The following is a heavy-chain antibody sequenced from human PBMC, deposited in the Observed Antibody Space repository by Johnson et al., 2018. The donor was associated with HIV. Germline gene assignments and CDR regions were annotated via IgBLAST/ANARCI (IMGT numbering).Heavy chain of an antibody. CDR3: ASTPGPACAFDI. Sequence: VQLVESGGGVVQPGRSLRLSCAASGFTFSSYAMHWVRQAPGKGLEWVAVISYDGSNKYYADSVKGRFTISRDNSKNTLYLQMNSLRAEDTAVYYCASTPGPACAFDIWGQGTMVTVSS. J-gene: IGHJ3*02. V-gene: IGHV3-30*04. CDR2: ISYDGSNK. CDR1: GFTFSSYA.